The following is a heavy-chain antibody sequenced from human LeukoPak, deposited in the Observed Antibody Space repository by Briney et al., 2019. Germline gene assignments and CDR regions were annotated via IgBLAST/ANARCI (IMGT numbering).Heavy chain of an antibody. J-gene: IGHJ3*02. V-gene: IGHV1-69*13. CDR3: AREGGGSCRGCLAFDI. CDR2: IIPIFGTA. Sequence: GASVKVSCKASGGTFSRYAISWVRQAPGQGLEWMGGIIPIFGTANYAQKFQGRVTITADESTSTAYMELSSLRSEDTAEYYCAREGGGSCRGCLAFDIWGQGTMVTVSS. D-gene: IGHD2-15*01. CDR1: GGTFSRYA.